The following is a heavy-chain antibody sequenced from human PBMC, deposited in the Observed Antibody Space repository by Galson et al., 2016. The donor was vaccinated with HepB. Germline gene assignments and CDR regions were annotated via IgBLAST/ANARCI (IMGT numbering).Heavy chain of an antibody. CDR1: GFTFDSYA. D-gene: IGHD3-9*01. Sequence: SLRLSCAASGFTFDSYAMSWVRQAPGKGLEWVSVIYSGGSTKYADSVKGRFTLSRDNAKNTVYLQMDSLRAEDTAVYFCAKDADISAGYIDYWGQGTLVTVSS. V-gene: IGHV3-23*03. J-gene: IGHJ4*02. CDR2: IYSGGST. CDR3: AKDADISAGYIDY.